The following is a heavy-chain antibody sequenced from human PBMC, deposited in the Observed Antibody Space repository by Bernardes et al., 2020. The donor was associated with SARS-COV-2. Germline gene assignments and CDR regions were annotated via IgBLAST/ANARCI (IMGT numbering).Heavy chain of an antibody. CDR2: LYYSGST. Sequence: SETLSLTCTVSGGSISSYYWSWIRQPPGKGLEWIGYLYYSGSTNYNPSLKSRVTISVDTSKNQFSLKLSSVTAADTAVYYCARAEGRDSTDWFDPWGQGTLVTVSS. D-gene: IGHD3-22*01. CDR3: ARAEGRDSTDWFDP. V-gene: IGHV4-59*01. CDR1: GGSISSYY. J-gene: IGHJ5*02.